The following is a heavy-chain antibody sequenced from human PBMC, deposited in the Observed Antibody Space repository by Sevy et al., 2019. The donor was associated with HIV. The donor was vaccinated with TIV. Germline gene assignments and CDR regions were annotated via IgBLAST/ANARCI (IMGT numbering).Heavy chain of an antibody. CDR1: GGSISSGSYY. CDR2: IYTSGST. CDR3: ARGGFDWLPYYYYYMDV. J-gene: IGHJ6*03. D-gene: IGHD3-9*01. V-gene: IGHV4-61*02. Sequence: TLSLTCTVSGGSISSGSYYWSWIRQPAAKGLEWIGSIYTSGSTNYNPSLKSRVTISVDTSKNQFSLKLSSVTAADTAVYYCARGGFDWLPYYYYYMDVWGKGTTVTVSS.